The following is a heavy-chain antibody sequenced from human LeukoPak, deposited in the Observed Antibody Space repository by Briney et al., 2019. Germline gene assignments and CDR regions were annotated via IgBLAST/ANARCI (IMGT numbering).Heavy chain of an antibody. D-gene: IGHD3-22*01. V-gene: IGHV3-30*03. CDR3: ARGYYDSSGYYVRDFDY. Sequence: PGGSLRLSCAASGFTFSSYGMHWVRQAPGKGLEWVAVISYDGSNKYYADSVKRRFTISRDNSKNTLYLQMNSLRSDDTAVYYCARGYYDSSGYYVRDFDYWGQGTLVTVSS. J-gene: IGHJ4*02. CDR2: ISYDGSNK. CDR1: GFTFSSYG.